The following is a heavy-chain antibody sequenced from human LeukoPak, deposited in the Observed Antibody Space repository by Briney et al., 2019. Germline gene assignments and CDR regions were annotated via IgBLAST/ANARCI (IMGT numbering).Heavy chain of an antibody. CDR1: GFSFSSYG. CDR3: AKSTYRKVAAAWNWFDP. Sequence: PGGSLRLSCAASGFSFSSYGMHWVRQAPAKGLEWVAVISYDGSNKYYADSVKCRFTISRDNSKNTLYLQMNSLRAEDTAVYYCAKSTYRKVAAAWNWFDPWGQGTLVTVSS. V-gene: IGHV3-30*18. CDR2: ISYDGSNK. D-gene: IGHD6-13*01. J-gene: IGHJ5*02.